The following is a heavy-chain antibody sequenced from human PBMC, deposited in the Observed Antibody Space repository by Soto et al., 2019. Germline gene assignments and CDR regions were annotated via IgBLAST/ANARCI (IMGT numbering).Heavy chain of an antibody. V-gene: IGHV4-34*01. CDR1: GGSFSGYY. CDR2: INHSGST. J-gene: IGHJ5*02. CDR3: ATPGVAARSWFDH. Sequence: QVQLQQWGAGLLKPSETLSLTCAVYGGSFSGYYWSWIRQPPGKGLEWIGEINHSGSTNYNPSLKSRVTISVDTSKNQFALKLSSVTAADTAVYYCATPGVAARSWFDHWGQGTLVTVSS. D-gene: IGHD6-6*01.